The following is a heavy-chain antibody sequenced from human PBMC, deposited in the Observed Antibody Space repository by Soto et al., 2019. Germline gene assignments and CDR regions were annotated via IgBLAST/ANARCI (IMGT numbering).Heavy chain of an antibody. J-gene: IGHJ4*02. D-gene: IGHD2-2*01. CDR3: ARVHGYCSSTSCYPVLND. V-gene: IGHV1-18*01. CDR2: ISAYNGNT. CDR1: GYTFTSYG. Sequence: ASVKVSCKASGYTFTSYGISWVRQAPGQGLEWMGWISAYNGNTNYAQKLQGRVTMTRDTSTSTAYMGLRSLRSEDTAVYYCARVHGYCSSTSCYPVLNDWGQGTLVTVSS.